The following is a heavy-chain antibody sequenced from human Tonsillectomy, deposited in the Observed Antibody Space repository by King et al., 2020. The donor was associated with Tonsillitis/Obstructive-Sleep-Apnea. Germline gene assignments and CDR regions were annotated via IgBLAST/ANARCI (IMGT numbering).Heavy chain of an antibody. CDR2: ISYDGSNK. J-gene: IGHJ2*01. CDR3: AKGPSTHFDL. Sequence: VQLVESGGGVVQPGRSLRLSCAASGFTFSSYGMHWVRQAPGKGLEWVAVISYDGSNKYYADSVKGRFTISRDNSKNTLYLQMNSLRAEDTAVYYCAKGPSTHFDLWGRGTLVTVSS. CDR1: GFTFSSYG. D-gene: IGHD2/OR15-2a*01. V-gene: IGHV3-30*18.